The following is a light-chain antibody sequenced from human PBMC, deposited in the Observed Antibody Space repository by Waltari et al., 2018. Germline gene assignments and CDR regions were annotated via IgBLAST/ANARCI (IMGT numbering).Light chain of an antibody. CDR1: QGISSW. CDR3: QQAADFPLT. CDR2: AAS. J-gene: IGKJ4*01. Sequence: DIQLTQSPSSVSASVGGRVPVACRASQGISSWLTWYQQKPGDAPKLLIFAASTLETGVPSRFSGGGSGTVFNLTISSLQPEDLGTYYCQQAADFPLTFGGGTKVEIK. V-gene: IGKV1-12*01.